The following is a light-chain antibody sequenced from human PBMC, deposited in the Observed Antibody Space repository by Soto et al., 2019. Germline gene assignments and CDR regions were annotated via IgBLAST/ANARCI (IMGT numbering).Light chain of an antibody. CDR3: QQLFDSPIT. Sequence: IQLTQSPSSLSASVGDRVTITCRASQDISRYLAWYQQKPGRAPKLLIHGASILQSWVPPRFSGSGSETDFTLTINSLQPEDFATYYCQQLFDSPITFGQGTRLEIK. CDR1: QDISRY. J-gene: IGKJ5*01. V-gene: IGKV1-9*01. CDR2: GAS.